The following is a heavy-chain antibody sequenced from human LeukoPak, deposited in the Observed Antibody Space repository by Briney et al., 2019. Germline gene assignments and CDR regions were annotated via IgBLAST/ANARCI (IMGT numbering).Heavy chain of an antibody. Sequence: GGSLRLSCAASGFSFSNYAMHWVRQAPGKGLEWVAVISYDGGNKYYADSVKGRFTISRDNSENTLYLQMSSLRVEDTAVYYCARDDPVTTSSPFDYWGQGTLVTVSS. CDR3: ARDDPVTTSSPFDY. J-gene: IGHJ4*02. D-gene: IGHD4-17*01. CDR1: GFSFSNYA. CDR2: ISYDGGNK. V-gene: IGHV3-30*04.